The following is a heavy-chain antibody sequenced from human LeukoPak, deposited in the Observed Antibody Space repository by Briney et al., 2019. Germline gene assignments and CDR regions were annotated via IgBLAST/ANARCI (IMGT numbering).Heavy chain of an antibody. Sequence: PGGSLRLSCAASGFTFSDYYMSWIRQAPGKGLEWVSYISSSGSTIYYADSVKGRFTTSRDNSKNTLYLQMNSLRAGDTAVYYCASRARAYSHPYHHWAQGPLVTVSS. D-gene: IGHD4/OR15-4a*01. J-gene: IGHJ1*01. CDR1: GFTFSDYY. V-gene: IGHV3-11*01. CDR2: ISSSGSTI. CDR3: ASRARAYSHPYHH.